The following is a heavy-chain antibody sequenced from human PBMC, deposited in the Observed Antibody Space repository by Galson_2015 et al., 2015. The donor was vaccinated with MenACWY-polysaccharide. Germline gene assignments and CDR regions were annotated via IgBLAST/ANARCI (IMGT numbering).Heavy chain of an antibody. V-gene: IGHV3-48*01. CDR2: ITPTGDPK. J-gene: IGHJ4*02. CDR1: GFSFSSYS. CDR3: ASRGAFTPYSLDY. Sequence: SMRLSCAASGFSFSSYSMTWVRQAPGKGLEWLSYITPTGDPKMYAESVKGRFTISRDNAKNSLYLQMNNLRAEDTAGYYCASRGAFTPYSLDYWGQGTLVSVSS. D-gene: IGHD3-16*01.